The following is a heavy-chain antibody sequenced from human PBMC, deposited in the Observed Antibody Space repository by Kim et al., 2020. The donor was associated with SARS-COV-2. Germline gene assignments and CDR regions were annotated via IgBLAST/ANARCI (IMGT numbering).Heavy chain of an antibody. CDR2: ISADGATT. Sequence: GGSLRLSCAASGFTFTNYAISWVRQAPGKGLEWVSTISADGATTYYADSVKGRFTISRDNSKNTLYLQMNSLRAEVTAVYYCAAGWTSFDYWGQGTLVTVSS. D-gene: IGHD2-15*01. CDR3: AAGWTSFDY. V-gene: IGHV3-23*01. J-gene: IGHJ4*02. CDR1: GFTFTNYA.